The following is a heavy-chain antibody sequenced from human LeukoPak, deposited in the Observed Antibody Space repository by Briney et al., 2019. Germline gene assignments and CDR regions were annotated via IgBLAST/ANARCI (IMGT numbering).Heavy chain of an antibody. J-gene: IGHJ4*02. CDR2: ISGSGGST. Sequence: GGPLRLSCAASGFTFSSYAMSWVGQAPGKGLEWVSAISGSGGSTYYADSVKGRFTISRDNSKNTLYLQMNSLRAEDTAVYYCAKGPAAAGTPYFDYWGQGTLVTVSS. D-gene: IGHD6-13*01. CDR1: GFTFSSYA. V-gene: IGHV3-23*01. CDR3: AKGPAAAGTPYFDY.